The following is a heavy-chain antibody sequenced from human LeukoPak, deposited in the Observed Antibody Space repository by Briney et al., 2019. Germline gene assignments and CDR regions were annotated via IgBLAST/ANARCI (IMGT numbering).Heavy chain of an antibody. CDR1: GYTFTSYD. D-gene: IGHD6-19*01. CDR3: ARGPYSSGWYSWPSYYYYGMDV. V-gene: IGHV1-8*01. CDR2: MNPNSGNT. J-gene: IGHJ6*02. Sequence: ASVKVSCKASGYTFTSYDINWVRQATGQGLEWMGWMNPNSGNTGYAQKLQGRVTMTTDTSTSTAYMELRSLRSDDTAVYYCARGPYSSGWYSWPSYYYYGMDVWGQGTTVTVSS.